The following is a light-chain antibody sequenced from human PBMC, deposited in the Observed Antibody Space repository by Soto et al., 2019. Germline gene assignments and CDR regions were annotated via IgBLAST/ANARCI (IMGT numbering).Light chain of an antibody. Sequence: DVVMTQSPLSLSVTLGQPASISCRSSQGLVYSDGNTFLNWFHQRPGQSPRRLIYQVSNRDSGVTDRFSGSGSGADYTLTISGVEAEDVEIYYCVQGTHWPWTFGQGTKVEIK. CDR2: QVS. J-gene: IGKJ1*01. CDR1: QGLVYSDGNTF. V-gene: IGKV2-30*01. CDR3: VQGTHWPWT.